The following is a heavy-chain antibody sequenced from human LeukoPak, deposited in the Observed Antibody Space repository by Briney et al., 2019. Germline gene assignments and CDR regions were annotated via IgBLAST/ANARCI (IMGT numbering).Heavy chain of an antibody. CDR2: TYYRSKWYN. V-gene: IGHV6-1*01. Sequence: SQTLSLTCAISGDSVSSNSAAWNWIRQSPSRGLEWLGRTYYRSKWYNDYAVSVKSRITINPDTSKNQFSLQLNSVTPEDTAVYYCARSPYSSGWYTGWFDPWGQGTLVTVSS. J-gene: IGHJ5*02. D-gene: IGHD6-19*01. CDR3: ARSPYSSGWYTGWFDP. CDR1: GDSVSSNSAA.